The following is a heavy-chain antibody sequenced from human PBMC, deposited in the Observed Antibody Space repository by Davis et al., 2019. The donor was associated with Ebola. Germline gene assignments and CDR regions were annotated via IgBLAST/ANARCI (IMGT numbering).Heavy chain of an antibody. Sequence: PSETLSLTCAGSTDSVSPYKWSWIRQPPGKGLEWIGHIYYSGTTNYNPSLKSRVTISIDTSRSQFSLRLNSVTAADTAVYYCAREWSAFDIWGQGTTVTVSS. CDR3: AREWSAFDI. D-gene: IGHD2-15*01. CDR1: TDSVSPYK. CDR2: IYYSGTT. J-gene: IGHJ3*02. V-gene: IGHV4-59*02.